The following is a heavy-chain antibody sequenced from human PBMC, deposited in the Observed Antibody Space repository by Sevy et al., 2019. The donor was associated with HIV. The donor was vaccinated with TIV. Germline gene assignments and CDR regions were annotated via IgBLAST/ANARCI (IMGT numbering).Heavy chain of an antibody. CDR2: ISYNGRSK. CDR3: ARGSGWRTEYYFDY. J-gene: IGHJ4*02. Sequence: GGSLRLSCAASGFTFSNYAMYWVRQAPGNGLEWVALISYNGRSKDYSDSVKGRFTISRDSSNNNLYLQMNSLRAEDTAGYYCARGSGWRTEYYFDYSGQGILVTVSS. CDR1: GFTFSNYA. V-gene: IGHV3-30*04. D-gene: IGHD6-19*01.